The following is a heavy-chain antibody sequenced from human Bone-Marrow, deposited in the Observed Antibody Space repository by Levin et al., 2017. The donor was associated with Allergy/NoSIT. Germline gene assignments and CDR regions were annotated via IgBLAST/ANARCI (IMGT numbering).Heavy chain of an antibody. CDR1: GSTFTNYG. Sequence: GGSLRLSCTASGSTFTNYGISWVRQARGQGLEWMGWISTDNGITNYAQNLRGRVTMTADKSTTTVYLELRSLSTDDTAIYYCTRDQNTPHFVWWGQGTLVTVSS. J-gene: IGHJ4*02. D-gene: IGHD2-21*01. CDR3: TRDQNTPHFVW. CDR2: ISTDNGIT. V-gene: IGHV1-18*01.